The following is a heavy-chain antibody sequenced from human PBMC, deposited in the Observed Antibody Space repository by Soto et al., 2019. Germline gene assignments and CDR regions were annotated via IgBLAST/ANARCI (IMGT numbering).Heavy chain of an antibody. J-gene: IGHJ4*02. D-gene: IGHD1-26*01. CDR1: GYTFTIYG. Sequence: ASVKVSCKASGYTFTIYGISGVLQSPVQWLEWMGCISAYNGNTNYAQKLQGRVTMTTDTSTSTAYMELRSLRSDDTAVYYCARDDGSYTVTFDYWGQGTLVTVSS. CDR3: ARDDGSYTVTFDY. CDR2: ISAYNGNT. V-gene: IGHV1-18*04.